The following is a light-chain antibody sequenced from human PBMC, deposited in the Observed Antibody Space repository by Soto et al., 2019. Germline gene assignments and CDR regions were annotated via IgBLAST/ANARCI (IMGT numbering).Light chain of an antibody. J-gene: IGKJ1*01. V-gene: IGKV1-5*01. CDR3: HQYNSYPRT. CDR2: DAS. Sequence: DIQMTQSPSTLSASVGDRVTITCRASQSISSWLAWYQQKPGKAPKLLIYDASSLESGVPSRFSGSGSGTAFTLSISRLQPDDFATYYCHQYNSYPRTFGQGTKVEI. CDR1: QSISSW.